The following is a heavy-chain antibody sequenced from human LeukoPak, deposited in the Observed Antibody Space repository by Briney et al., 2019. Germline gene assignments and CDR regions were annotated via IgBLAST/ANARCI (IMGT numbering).Heavy chain of an antibody. Sequence: SETLSLTCTVSGGSISSYYWSWIRQPPGKGLEWIGYIYYSGSTNYNPSLKSRVTISVDTSKNQFSLKLSSVIAADTAVYYCVRGVGAIVDYSGQGTLVTVSS. J-gene: IGHJ4*02. CDR3: VRGVGAIVDY. CDR2: IYYSGST. V-gene: IGHV4-59*01. D-gene: IGHD1-26*01. CDR1: GGSISSYY.